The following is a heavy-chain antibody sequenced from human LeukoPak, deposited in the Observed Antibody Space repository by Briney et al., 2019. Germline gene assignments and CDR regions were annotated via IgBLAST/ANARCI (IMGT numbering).Heavy chain of an antibody. D-gene: IGHD2-15*01. CDR2: INTNTGNP. CDR3: ARDYCSGGSCYSDNYYYYYYMDV. J-gene: IGHJ6*03. CDR1: GYTFTGYY. Sequence: GASVKVSCKASGYTFTGYYMHWVRQAPGQGLEWMGWINTNTGNPTYAQGFTGRFVFSLDTSVSTAYLQISSLKAEDTAVYYCARDYCSGGSCYSDNYYYYYYMDVWGKGTTVTVSS. V-gene: IGHV7-4-1*02.